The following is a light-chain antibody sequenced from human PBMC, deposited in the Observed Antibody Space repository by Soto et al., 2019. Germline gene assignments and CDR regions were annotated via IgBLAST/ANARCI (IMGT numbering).Light chain of an antibody. V-gene: IGKV3-15*01. Sequence: EIVMTQSPATLSVSPGERATLSCRASQSVTSSLAWYQQKPGQAPRLLIYGASTRATGIPARFSGSGSGTEFTLTISSLQSEDFAVSYCQQYNAWPPWTFGQGTKVEIK. CDR2: GAS. CDR3: QQYNAWPPWT. J-gene: IGKJ1*01. CDR1: QSVTSS.